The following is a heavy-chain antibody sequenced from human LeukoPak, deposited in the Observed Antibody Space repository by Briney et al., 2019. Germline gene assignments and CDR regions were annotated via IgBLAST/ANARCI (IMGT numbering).Heavy chain of an antibody. J-gene: IGHJ4*02. D-gene: IGHD5-12*01. CDR3: ARGGIRGYSAFDNLDF. Sequence: SETLSLTCTVSGGSISSSSYYWGWIRQPPGKGLEWIGSIYYSGSTYYNPSLKSRVSMSVDTSKNQFSLTLTSVTVADTAFYYCARGGIRGYSAFDNLDFWGLGTHVTVSS. CDR1: GGSISSSSYY. CDR2: IYYSGST. V-gene: IGHV4-39*07.